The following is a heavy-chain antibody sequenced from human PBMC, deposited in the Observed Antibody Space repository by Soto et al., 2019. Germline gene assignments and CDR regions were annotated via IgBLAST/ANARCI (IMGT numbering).Heavy chain of an antibody. D-gene: IGHD6-6*01. Sequence: GGSLRLSCEASGFTFSSFWMSWVRQAPGKGLEYVSAISSNGGSTYYADSVKGRFTISRDNSKNTLYLQMSSLRAEDTAVYYCVKDLPGSKQLVRTNFDYWGQGTLVTVSS. CDR3: VKDLPGSKQLVRTNFDY. V-gene: IGHV3-64D*06. CDR1: GFTFSSFW. J-gene: IGHJ4*02. CDR2: ISSNGGST.